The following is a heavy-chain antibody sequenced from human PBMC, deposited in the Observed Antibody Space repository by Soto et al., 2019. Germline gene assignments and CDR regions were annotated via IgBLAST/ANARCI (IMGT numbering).Heavy chain of an antibody. V-gene: IGHV3-48*02. CDR3: AITRLTYSYGRGDFDY. D-gene: IGHD5-18*01. CDR1: GFTFSSYS. Sequence: EVQLVESGGGLVQPGGSLRLSCAASGFTFSSYSMNWVRQAPGKGLEWVSYISSSSSTIYYADSVKGRFTISRDNAKNSLFLQMNSLRDEDTAVYYCAITRLTYSYGRGDFDYWGQGTLVTVSS. J-gene: IGHJ4*02. CDR2: ISSSSSTI.